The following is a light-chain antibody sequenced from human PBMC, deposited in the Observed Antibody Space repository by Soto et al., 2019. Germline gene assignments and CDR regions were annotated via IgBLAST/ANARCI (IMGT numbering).Light chain of an antibody. CDR3: QHSYNAPGT. J-gene: IGKJ1*01. CDR2: RAS. CDR1: QSIRSY. Sequence: DIQMTQSPSSLSASVGDRVTISCRASQSIRSYLNWYQQKPGKAPKLLISRASSFHTGVPSRFSGSGSGTDFTFTISSLQPEDFAAYYCQHSYNAPGTFGKGTK. V-gene: IGKV1-39*01.